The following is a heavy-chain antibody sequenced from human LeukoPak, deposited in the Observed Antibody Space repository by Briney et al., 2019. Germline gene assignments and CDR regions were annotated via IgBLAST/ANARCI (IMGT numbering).Heavy chain of an antibody. Sequence: SETLSLTCTVSGGSISSYYWSWIRQPPGKGLEWIGYIYYSGSTNYNPSLKSRVTISVDTSKNQFSLKLSSVTAADTAVYYCARQPRVFPPSQSYFDYWGQGTLVTVSS. CDR2: IYYSGST. D-gene: IGHD2/OR15-2a*01. CDR1: GGSISSYY. V-gene: IGHV4-59*08. CDR3: ARQPRVFPPSQSYFDY. J-gene: IGHJ4*02.